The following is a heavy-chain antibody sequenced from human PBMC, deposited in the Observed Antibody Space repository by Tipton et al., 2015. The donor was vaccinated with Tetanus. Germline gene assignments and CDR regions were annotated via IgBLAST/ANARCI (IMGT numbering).Heavy chain of an antibody. V-gene: IGHV4-59*12. D-gene: IGHD1-1*01. Sequence: TLSLTCNVSGGSITKDYWSWIRQSPGKTLEWIGYISHSGSPNYNPSLKSRATVSVDTSKNQFSLKLNSVTAADTAMYYCVTVNFPNSYHYGMDVWGQGTPVTVSS. CDR1: GGSITKDY. J-gene: IGHJ6*02. CDR3: VTVNFPNSYHYGMDV. CDR2: ISHSGSP.